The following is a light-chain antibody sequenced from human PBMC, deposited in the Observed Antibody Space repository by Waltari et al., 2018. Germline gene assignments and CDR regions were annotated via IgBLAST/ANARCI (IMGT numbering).Light chain of an antibody. CDR1: QGISSA. CDR3: QQFNSYPLT. CDR2: DAS. J-gene: IGKJ4*01. Sequence: AIQLTQSPSSLSASVGDRVTITCRASQGISSALAWYQQKPGKASQLLIYDASSLESGVPSRFSGSGSGTDFTLTISSLQPEDFATYYCQQFNSYPLTFGGGTKVEIK. V-gene: IGKV1-13*02.